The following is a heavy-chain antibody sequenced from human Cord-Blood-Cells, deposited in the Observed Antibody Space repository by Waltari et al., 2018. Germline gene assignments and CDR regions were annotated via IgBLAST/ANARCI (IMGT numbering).Heavy chain of an antibody. D-gene: IGHD2-2*02. CDR2: IIPIFGTA. V-gene: IGHV1-69*01. CDR1: GGTFSSSA. Sequence: QVQLVQSGAEVKKPGSSVKVSCKASGGTFSSSAISWVRQAPGQGLEWMGGIIPIFGTANYAQKFQGRVTITADESTSTAYMELSSLRSEDTAVYYCARVGNCSSTSCYMRGWFDPWGQGTLVTVSS. CDR3: ARVGNCSSTSCYMRGWFDP. J-gene: IGHJ5*02.